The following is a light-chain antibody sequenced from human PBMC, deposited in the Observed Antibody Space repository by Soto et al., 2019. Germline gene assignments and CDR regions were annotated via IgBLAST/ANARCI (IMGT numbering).Light chain of an antibody. CDR3: SSYTTSSTLV. V-gene: IGLV2-14*03. J-gene: IGLJ2*01. CDR1: SSDVGVYNY. Sequence: QAVVTQPASVSGSPGQSITISCTGSSSDVGVYNYVSWYQQHPGKAPKLMIYDVSNRPSGVSNRFSGSKSGNTASLTISGLQAEDEADYYCSSYTTSSTLVFGGGTKLTVL. CDR2: DVS.